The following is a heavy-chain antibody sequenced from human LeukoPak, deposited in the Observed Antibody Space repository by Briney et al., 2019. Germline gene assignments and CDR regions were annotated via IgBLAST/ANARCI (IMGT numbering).Heavy chain of an antibody. D-gene: IGHD6-19*01. Sequence: SVKVSCKASGGTFSSYAISWVRQAPGQGLEWMGRIIPILGIANYAQKFQGRVTITANKSTSTAYMELSSLRSEDTAVYYCARSRAAETSGWYVYWGQGTLVTVSS. V-gene: IGHV1-69*04. CDR1: GGTFSSYA. CDR2: IIPILGIA. J-gene: IGHJ4*02. CDR3: ARSRAAETSGWYVY.